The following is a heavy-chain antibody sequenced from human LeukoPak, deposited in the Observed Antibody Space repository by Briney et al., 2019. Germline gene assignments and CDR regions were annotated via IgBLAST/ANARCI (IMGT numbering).Heavy chain of an antibody. CDR2: ISSSSSYI. D-gene: IGHD6-19*01. Sequence: GGSLRLSCAASGFTFSSYSMNWVRQAPGKGLEWVSSISSSSSYIYYADSVKGRFTISRDNAKNSLYLQMNSLRAEDTAVYYCARDQYSSGWYVDYWGQETLVTVSS. CDR3: ARDQYSSGWYVDY. CDR1: GFTFSSYS. V-gene: IGHV3-21*01. J-gene: IGHJ4*02.